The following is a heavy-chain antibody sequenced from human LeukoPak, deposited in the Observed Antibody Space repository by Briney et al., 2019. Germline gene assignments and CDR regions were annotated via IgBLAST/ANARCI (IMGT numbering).Heavy chain of an antibody. CDR3: ARVLLSPLSYFDY. V-gene: IGHV4-38-2*02. CDR1: GYSISSGYY. D-gene: IGHD1-26*01. CDR2: IYHSGTT. Sequence: SETLSLTCNVSGYSISSGYYWAWIRQPPGKRLKWIGSIYHSGTTFYNPSLKSRVTISVDTSKNQFSLKLSSVTAADTAVYYCARVLLSPLSYFDYWGQGTLVTVSS. J-gene: IGHJ4*02.